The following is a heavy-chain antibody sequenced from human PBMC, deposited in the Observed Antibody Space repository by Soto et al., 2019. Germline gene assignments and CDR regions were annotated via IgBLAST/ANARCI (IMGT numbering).Heavy chain of an antibody. CDR2: INPKRGGT. V-gene: IGHV1-2*02. D-gene: IGHD2-21*01. CDR3: ARDSGIPGRYWYFGL. Sequence: QVQLVHSGAEVKKPGASVKVSCTTYGYTFSDYFLHWVRQAPGQGPEWMGFINPKRGGTEYAQKFQGRVTMTRDTSSSTVDMDLSGLTSDDTAIYYCARDSGIPGRYWYFGLWGRGTLVTVSS. CDR1: GYTFSDYF. J-gene: IGHJ2*01.